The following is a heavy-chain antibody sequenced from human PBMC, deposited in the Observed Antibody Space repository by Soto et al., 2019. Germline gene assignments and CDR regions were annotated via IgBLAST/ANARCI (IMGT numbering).Heavy chain of an antibody. CDR1: GYTFTSYG. V-gene: IGHV1-18*01. J-gene: IGHJ6*02. Sequence: QVQLVQSGAEVKKPGASVKVSCKASGYTFTSYGISWVRQXPGXXLEWMGWISAYNGXTNXAQXLQGXVTMTTXTXXXXXXXXXXXXXXXXXXXXXXXXXXXXXXYGXDVWGQGTTVTVSS. CDR3: XXXXXXXXYGXDV. CDR2: ISAYNGXT.